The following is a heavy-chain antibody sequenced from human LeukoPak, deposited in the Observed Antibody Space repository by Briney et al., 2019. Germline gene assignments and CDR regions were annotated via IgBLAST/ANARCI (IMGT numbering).Heavy chain of an antibody. D-gene: IGHD4-11*01. Sequence: ASVKVSCKASGYTFTSYDINWVRQATGQGLEWMGWMNPNSGNTGYAQKFQGRVTITRNTSISTAYMELSSLRSEDTAVYYCARYTPEGYSNDYWGQGTLVTVSS. CDR1: GYTFTSYD. V-gene: IGHV1-8*03. CDR3: ARYTPEGYSNDY. J-gene: IGHJ4*02. CDR2: MNPNSGNT.